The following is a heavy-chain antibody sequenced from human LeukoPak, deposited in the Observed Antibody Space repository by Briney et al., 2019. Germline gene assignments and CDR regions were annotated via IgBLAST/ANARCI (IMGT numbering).Heavy chain of an antibody. CDR3: AKRGPGSPQSGKYYFDY. Sequence: ASVKVSCKASGYTFTGYYIHWVRQAPGQGLEWMGWITPNSGGTNYAQKFQGRVTMIRDTSISTAYMELSRLRSDDTAVYYCAKRGPGSPQSGKYYFDYWGQGTLVTVSS. CDR2: ITPNSGGT. D-gene: IGHD3-10*01. V-gene: IGHV1-2*02. J-gene: IGHJ4*02. CDR1: GYTFTGYY.